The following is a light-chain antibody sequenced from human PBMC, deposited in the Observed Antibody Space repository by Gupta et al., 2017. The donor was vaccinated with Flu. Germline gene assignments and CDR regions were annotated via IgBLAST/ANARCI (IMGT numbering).Light chain of an antibody. Sequence: SPSTLSAVVGDSVNITCRASQSISSWLAWYQQKPGKAPKLLIYKASSLESGVPSRFSGSGSGTEFTLTISSLQPDDFATYYCQQYKAYSTFGQGTKVEIK. CDR1: QSISSW. J-gene: IGKJ1*01. V-gene: IGKV1-5*03. CDR3: QQYKAYST. CDR2: KAS.